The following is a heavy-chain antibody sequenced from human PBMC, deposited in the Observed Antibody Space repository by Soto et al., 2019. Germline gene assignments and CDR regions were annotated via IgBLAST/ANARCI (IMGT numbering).Heavy chain of an antibody. CDR1: GYTVTNYA. D-gene: IGHD2-21*02. J-gene: IGHJ4*02. Sequence: GASVKVSCKASGYTVTNYAMHWVRQAPGQRLEWMGWINAGNGDTKYSQQFQGRVTITRDTPATTAYMDLSSLRYEDTAVYYCATGGDWSKPIDSWGQGTRVTVSS. V-gene: IGHV1-3*01. CDR3: ATGGDWSKPIDS. CDR2: INAGNGDT.